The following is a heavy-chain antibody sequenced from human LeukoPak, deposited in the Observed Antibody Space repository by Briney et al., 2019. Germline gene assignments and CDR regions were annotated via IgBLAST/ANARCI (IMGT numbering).Heavy chain of an antibody. J-gene: IGHJ5*02. Sequence: GGSLRLSCVASEFRFDYYWMHWVRQVPGKGLVWVSGINSDGIIKNYGDFVKGRFTISRDNARNTLYLQMNSLRVEDTAVYYCVGVPPTKWQQFNPWGQGTLVTVSS. CDR2: INSDGIIK. D-gene: IGHD5-24*01. CDR1: EFRFDYYW. V-gene: IGHV3-74*01. CDR3: VGVPPTKWQQFNP.